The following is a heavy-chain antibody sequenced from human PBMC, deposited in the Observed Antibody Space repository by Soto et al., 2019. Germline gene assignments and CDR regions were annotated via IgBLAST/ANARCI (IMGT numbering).Heavy chain of an antibody. J-gene: IGHJ6*03. CDR1: GGSISSSSYY. Sequence: LSLTCTVSGGSISSSSYYWGWIRQPPGKGLEWIGSIYYSGSTYYNPSLKSRVTISVDTSKNQFSLKLSSVTAADTAVYYCARHPEYCYYYYYYMDVWGKGTTVTVSS. D-gene: IGHD2-15*01. CDR2: IYYSGST. V-gene: IGHV4-39*01. CDR3: ARHPEYCYYYYYYMDV.